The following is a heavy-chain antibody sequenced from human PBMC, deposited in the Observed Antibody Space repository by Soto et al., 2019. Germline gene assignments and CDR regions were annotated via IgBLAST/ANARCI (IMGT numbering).Heavy chain of an antibody. CDR3: AKDPAGNGGYEGLFDH. CDR2: ISGSGDYT. Sequence: EVQLLESGGVLVQPGGSLRLSCEASGFTFSTFSMSWVRQSPGKGLEWVSAISGSGDYTYNADSVKGRFTLSRENSKTTLYLQMNNLRAEDTAMYYCAKDPAGNGGYEGLFDHWGQGTLVTVSS. D-gene: IGHD5-12*01. CDR1: GFTFSTFS. J-gene: IGHJ4*02. V-gene: IGHV3-23*01.